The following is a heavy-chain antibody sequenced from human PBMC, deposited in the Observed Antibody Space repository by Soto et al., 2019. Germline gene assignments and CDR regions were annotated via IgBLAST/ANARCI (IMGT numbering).Heavy chain of an antibody. V-gene: IGHV5-51*01. CDR2: IYPGDSDT. J-gene: IGHJ6*02. CDR1: GYSFTSYW. CDR3: ARANCGFFCYSWDYYYGMYF. Sequence: GESLKISCKGSGYSFTSYWIGWVRQMPGKGLECMGIIYPGDSDTRYSPSFQGQVTISADKSISTAYLQWSSLKASDTAMYYCARANCGFFCYSWDYYYGMYFWGQGSTVTVSS. D-gene: IGHD2-15*01.